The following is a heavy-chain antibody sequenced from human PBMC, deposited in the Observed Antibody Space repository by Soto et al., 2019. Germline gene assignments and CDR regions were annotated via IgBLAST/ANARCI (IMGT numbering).Heavy chain of an antibody. V-gene: IGHV1-3*01. CDR3: ARDKVVVAATLIELLDY. CDR1: GYTFTSYA. D-gene: IGHD2-15*01. CDR2: INAGNGNT. J-gene: IGHJ4*02. Sequence: ASVKVSCKASGYTFTSYAMHLVRQAPGQRLEWKGWINAGNGNTKYLQKFQGRVTITRDTSASIAYMELSSLRSEDTAVYYCARDKVVVAATLIELLDYRGQGTLVTVSS.